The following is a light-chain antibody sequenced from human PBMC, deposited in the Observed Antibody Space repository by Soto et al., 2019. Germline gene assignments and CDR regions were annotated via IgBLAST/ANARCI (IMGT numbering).Light chain of an antibody. CDR1: SSDVGAYNY. V-gene: IGLV2-14*01. J-gene: IGLJ2*01. CDR2: DVT. Sequence: QSALAQPASVSGSPGQSITISCTGTSSDVGAYNYVSWYHQHHPGKAPELIIYDVTDRPSGVSTRFSGSKSGNTASLTISGLQAEDEGDYYCSSYTTIKTVIFGGGTKLTLL. CDR3: SSYTTIKTVI.